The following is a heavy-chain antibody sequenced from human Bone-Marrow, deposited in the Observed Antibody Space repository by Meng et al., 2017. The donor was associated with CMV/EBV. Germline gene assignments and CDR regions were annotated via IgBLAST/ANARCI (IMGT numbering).Heavy chain of an antibody. Sequence: GESLKISCAASGFTSSSYAMHWVRQAPGKGLEWVAVISYDGSNKYYADSVKGRFTISRDNSKNTLYLQMNSLRAEDTAVYYCARYVAAAAPYYYYGMDVWGQGTTVTVSS. V-gene: IGHV3-30-3*01. J-gene: IGHJ6*02. CDR3: ARYVAAAAPYYYYGMDV. D-gene: IGHD6-13*01. CDR1: GFTSSSYA. CDR2: ISYDGSNK.